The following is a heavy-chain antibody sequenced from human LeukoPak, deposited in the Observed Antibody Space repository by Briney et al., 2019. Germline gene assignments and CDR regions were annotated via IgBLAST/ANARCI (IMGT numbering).Heavy chain of an antibody. J-gene: IGHJ4*02. Sequence: SETLSLTCTVSGGSISSSSYYWGWIRQSPGKGLEWIGTIYYSGYTYYNPSLKSRVTISIDTSNDQFSLKLTSVTAADTAVYYCATSYTSGWYRVDYWGQGTLVTVSS. CDR2: IYYSGYT. CDR3: ATSYTSGWYRVDY. D-gene: IGHD6-19*01. V-gene: IGHV4-39*01. CDR1: GGSISSSSYY.